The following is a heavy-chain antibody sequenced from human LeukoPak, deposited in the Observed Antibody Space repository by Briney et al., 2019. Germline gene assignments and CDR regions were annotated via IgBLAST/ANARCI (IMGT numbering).Heavy chain of an antibody. CDR1: GGSISSYG. J-gene: IGHJ6*03. Sequence: SETLSLTCTVAGGSISSYGWSWIRQPAGKGLEWIGRICTSGSTNYNPSLKSRVTMSVDTSKNQFSLKLSSVTAADTAVYYCARLCVEMATIYPPAYHYYMDVWGKGSTVTVSS. CDR3: ARLCVEMATIYPPAYHYYMDV. CDR2: ICTSGST. V-gene: IGHV4-4*07. D-gene: IGHD5-24*01.